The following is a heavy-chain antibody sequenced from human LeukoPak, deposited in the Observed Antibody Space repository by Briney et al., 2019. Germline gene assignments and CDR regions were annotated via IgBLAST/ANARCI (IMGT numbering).Heavy chain of an antibody. D-gene: IGHD5/OR15-5a*01. J-gene: IGHJ4*02. CDR1: GPTFSSYS. CDR3: AKMSGYFDY. CDR2: ITASGDTT. Sequence: GGSLRLSCEASGPTFSSYSMSWVHQAPGRGLEWVSAITASGDTTYYADSVTGRFTISRDNSKNTLYLQMNSLRVEDTAVYYCAKMSGYFDYWGQGTLVTVSS. V-gene: IGHV3-23*01.